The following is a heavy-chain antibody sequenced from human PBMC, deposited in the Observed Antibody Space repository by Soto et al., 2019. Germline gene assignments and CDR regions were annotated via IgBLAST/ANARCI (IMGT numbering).Heavy chain of an antibody. CDR2: INHSGST. D-gene: IGHD3-3*01. J-gene: IGHJ4*02. CDR1: GGSFSGYY. V-gene: IGHV4-34*01. Sequence: QVQLQQWGAGLLKPSETLSLTCAVYGGSFSGYYWSWIRQPPGKGLEWIGEINHSGSTNYNPSLKSRVTISVDTSKNQFSLKLSSVTAADTAVYYCARVGTHYDFWSGYSNTRARFAYWGQGTLVTVSS. CDR3: ARVGTHYDFWSGYSNTRARFAY.